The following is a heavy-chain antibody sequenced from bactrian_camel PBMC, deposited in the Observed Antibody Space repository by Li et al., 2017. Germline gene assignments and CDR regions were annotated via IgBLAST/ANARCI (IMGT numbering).Heavy chain of an antibody. CDR3: AAKMGGGDFWNTTSYQH. D-gene: IGHD1*01. V-gene: IGHV3S39*01. CDR2: IWVPGGRT. J-gene: IGHJ4*01. CDR1: GYTHTLANA. Sequence: QLVESGGGSVQTGGSLTLSCATSGYTHTLANALAWFRQAPGLEREGVAVIWVPGGRTFYTDSAEGRFIVSQDNANTIYLQMSSLKPEDTAIYYCAAKMGGGDFWNTTSYQHWGQGTQVTVS.